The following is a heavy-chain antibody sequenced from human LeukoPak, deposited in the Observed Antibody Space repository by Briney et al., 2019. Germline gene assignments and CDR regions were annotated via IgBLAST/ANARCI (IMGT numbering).Heavy chain of an antibody. Sequence: GASVKVSCKASGYTFTSYYMHWVRQAPGQGLGWMGIINPSGGSTSYAQKFQGRVTMTRDTSTRTVYMELSSLRSEDTAVYYCAREDRPITMVRGVMGTNFDYWGQGTLVTVSS. D-gene: IGHD3-10*01. V-gene: IGHV1-46*01. CDR3: AREDRPITMVRGVMGTNFDY. CDR2: INPSGGST. J-gene: IGHJ4*02. CDR1: GYTFTSYY.